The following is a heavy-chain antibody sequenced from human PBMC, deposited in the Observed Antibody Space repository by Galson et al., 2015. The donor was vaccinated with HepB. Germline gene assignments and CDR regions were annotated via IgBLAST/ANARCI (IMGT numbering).Heavy chain of an antibody. CDR2: IYYSGST. V-gene: IGHV4-59*01. CDR1: GGSISSYY. CDR3: ARVVRGHRLSYYGDYSNWFDP. J-gene: IGHJ5*02. D-gene: IGHD4-17*01. Sequence: ETLSLTCTVSGGSISSYYWSWIRQPPGKGLEWIGYIYYSGSTNYNPSLKSRVTISVDTSKNQFSLKLSSVTAADTAVYYCARVVRGHRLSYYGDYSNWFDPWGQGTLVTVSS.